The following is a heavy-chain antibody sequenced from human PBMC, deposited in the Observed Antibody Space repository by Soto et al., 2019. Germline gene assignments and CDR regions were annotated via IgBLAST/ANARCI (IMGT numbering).Heavy chain of an antibody. CDR3: ARKGAAASYSHYYMDV. Sequence: SETLSPTCTVSGGSISPYYCSWIRQPPGKGLEWIVYVYYSGNTNYNPSLESRVTISVDTSRNRFSLNLTSATAADTAVYYCARKGAAASYSHYYMDVWGRGTAVTVSS. D-gene: IGHD6-13*01. CDR1: GGSISPYY. V-gene: IGHV4-59*01. CDR2: VYYSGNT. J-gene: IGHJ6*03.